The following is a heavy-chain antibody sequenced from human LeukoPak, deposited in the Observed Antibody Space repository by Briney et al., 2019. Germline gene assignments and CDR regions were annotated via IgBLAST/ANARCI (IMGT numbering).Heavy chain of an antibody. CDR1: GFTFSSYS. Sequence: PGGSLRLSCAASGFTFSSYSMNWVRQAPGKGLEWVSYISSSSSTIYYADSVKGRFTISRDNAKNSLYLQMNSLRAEDTAVYYCARFPVGNNNWFDPWGQGTLVTVSS. CDR2: ISSSSSTI. V-gene: IGHV3-48*01. J-gene: IGHJ5*02. CDR3: ARFPVGNNNWFDP. D-gene: IGHD1-26*01.